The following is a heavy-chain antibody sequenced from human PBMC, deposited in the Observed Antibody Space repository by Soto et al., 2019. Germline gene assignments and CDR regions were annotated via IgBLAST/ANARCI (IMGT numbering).Heavy chain of an antibody. CDR1: GFTFSSYS. D-gene: IGHD5-18*01. V-gene: IGHV3-48*02. CDR2: ISSSSSTI. CDR3: ARDQESGWWVTAMVFAFDI. Sequence: GGSLRLSCAASGFTFSSYSMNWVRQAPGKGLEWVSYISSSSSTIYYADSVKGRFTISRDNAKNSLYLQMNSLRDEDTAVYYCARDQESGWWVTAMVFAFDIWGQGTMVTVSS. J-gene: IGHJ3*02.